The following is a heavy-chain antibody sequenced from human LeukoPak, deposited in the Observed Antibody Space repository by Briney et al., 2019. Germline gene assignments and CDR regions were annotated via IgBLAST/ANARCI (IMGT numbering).Heavy chain of an antibody. CDR2: IYSGGST. J-gene: IGHJ6*02. CDR3: ARVPSSGWYHHYYYYGMDV. V-gene: IGHV3-53*01. CDR1: GFTFSSNY. Sequence: GGSLRLSCAATGFTFSSNYMSWVRQAPGKGLEWVSVIYSGGSTYYADSVKGRFTISRDNSKNTLYLQMNSLRAEDTAVYYCARVPSSGWYHHYYYYGMDVWGQGTTVTVSS. D-gene: IGHD6-19*01.